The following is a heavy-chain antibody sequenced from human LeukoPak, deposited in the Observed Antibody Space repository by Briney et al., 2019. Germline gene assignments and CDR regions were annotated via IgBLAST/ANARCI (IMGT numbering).Heavy chain of an antibody. CDR2: INAGNGDT. CDR1: GYTFSAYA. V-gene: IGHV1-3*01. CDR3: ARQNFGSVRWFDP. J-gene: IGHJ5*02. Sequence: ASVKVSCKASGYTFSAYAMHWVRQAPGQRLEWKGWINAGNGDTKYSQKFQGRVTITRNTSASTAYMELSSLRSEDTAVYYCARQNFGSVRWFDPWGQGTLVTVSS. D-gene: IGHD3-10*01.